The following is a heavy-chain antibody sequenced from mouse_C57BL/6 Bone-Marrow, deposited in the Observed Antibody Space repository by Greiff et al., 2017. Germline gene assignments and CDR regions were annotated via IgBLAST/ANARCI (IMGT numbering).Heavy chain of an antibody. CDR2: IWRGGST. CDR1: GFSLTSYG. V-gene: IGHV2-2*01. CDR3: ASYGNYAWFAY. D-gene: IGHD2-1*01. Sequence: QVQLQQSGPGLVQPSQSLSITCTVSGFSLTSYGVHWVRQSPGKGLEWLGVIWRGGSTDYNAAFISRLSISKDNSKSQVFFKMNSLQADDTAIYYCASYGNYAWFAYWGQGTLVTVSA. J-gene: IGHJ3*01.